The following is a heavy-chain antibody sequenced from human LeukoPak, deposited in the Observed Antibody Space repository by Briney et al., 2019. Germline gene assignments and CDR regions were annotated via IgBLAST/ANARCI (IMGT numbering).Heavy chain of an antibody. V-gene: IGHV1-18*01. CDR2: ISAYNGNT. D-gene: IGHD3-10*01. J-gene: IGHJ4*02. CDR1: GYTFTSYG. CDR3: ARMWFGELIGGYYFDY. Sequence: ASVKVSCKSSGYTFTSYGISWVRQAPGQGLEWIGWISAYNGNTNYAQKLQGRVTMTTDTSTSTAYMELRSLRSDDTAVYYCARMWFGELIGGYYFDYWGRGTLVTVSS.